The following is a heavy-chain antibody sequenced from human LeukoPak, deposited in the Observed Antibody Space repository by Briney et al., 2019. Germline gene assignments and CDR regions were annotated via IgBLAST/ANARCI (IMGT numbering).Heavy chain of an antibody. CDR2: INHSGST. Sequence: SETLSLTCAVYGGSFSGYYWSWIRQPPGKGLEWIGEINHSGSTNYNPSLKSRVTISVDTSKNQFSLKLSSVTAAGTAVYHCARHRRYYGSGSYYRSYYYYMDVWGKGTTVTISS. CDR1: GGSFSGYY. CDR3: ARHRRYYGSGSYYRSYYYYMDV. D-gene: IGHD3-10*01. J-gene: IGHJ6*03. V-gene: IGHV4-34*01.